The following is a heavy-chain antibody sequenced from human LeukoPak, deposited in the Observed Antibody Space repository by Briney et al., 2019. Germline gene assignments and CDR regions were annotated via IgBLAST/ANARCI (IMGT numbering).Heavy chain of an antibody. Sequence: SETLSLTCTVSGGSISYSSYYWGWIRQPPGKGLEWIGSIHYSGSTYYNPSLKSRVTISVDTSKNQFSLKLSSVTAADTAHYYCARAEINDYNRYWGQGILVIVSS. CDR2: IHYSGST. CDR1: GGSISYSSYY. CDR3: ARAEINDYNRY. V-gene: IGHV4-39*07. J-gene: IGHJ4*02. D-gene: IGHD5-24*01.